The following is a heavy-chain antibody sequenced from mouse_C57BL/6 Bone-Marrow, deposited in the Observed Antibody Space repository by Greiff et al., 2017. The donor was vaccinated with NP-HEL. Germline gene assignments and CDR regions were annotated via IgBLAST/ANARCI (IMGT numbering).Heavy chain of an antibody. CDR3: TRDYYGSSLYAMDY. CDR2: ISSGGDYI. CDR1: GFTFSSYA. J-gene: IGHJ4*01. V-gene: IGHV5-9-1*02. Sequence: EVKVEESGEGLVKPGGSLKLSCAASGFTFSSYAMSWVRQTPEKRLEWVAYISSGGDYIYYADTVKGRFTISRDNARNTLYLQISSLKSEDTAMYYCTRDYYGSSLYAMDYWGQGTSVTVSS. D-gene: IGHD1-1*01.